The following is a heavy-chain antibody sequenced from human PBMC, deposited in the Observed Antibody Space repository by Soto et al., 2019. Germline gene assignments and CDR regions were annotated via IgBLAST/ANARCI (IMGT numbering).Heavy chain of an antibody. J-gene: IGHJ4*02. D-gene: IGHD3-22*01. CDR1: GYTLTSYG. V-gene: IGHV1-18*04. CDR2: ISAYNGNT. Sequence: PVKVSCKASGYTLTSYGISWVRQAPGQGLEWMGWISAYNGNTNYAQKLQGRVTMATDTSTSTAYMELRSLRSDDTAVYYCARFRWYYDSSGYYYFDYWGQGTLVTVSS. CDR3: ARFRWYYDSSGYYYFDY.